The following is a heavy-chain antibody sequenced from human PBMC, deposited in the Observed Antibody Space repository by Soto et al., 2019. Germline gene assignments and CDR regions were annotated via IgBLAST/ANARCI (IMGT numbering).Heavy chain of an antibody. D-gene: IGHD2-8*02. Sequence: SETLSLTCAVSGGSITSGNSYSWSWIRQPAGKGLEWIGSISHTGSTSYNPSLKSRLTMSVDKSKNQFSLRLSSVTAADMAVYYCARGVAPYFRTWCGCWGQGXLVTVSS. CDR3: ARGVAPYFRTWCGC. CDR1: GGSITSGNSYS. V-gene: IGHV4-30-2*01. CDR2: ISHTGST. J-gene: IGHJ4*02.